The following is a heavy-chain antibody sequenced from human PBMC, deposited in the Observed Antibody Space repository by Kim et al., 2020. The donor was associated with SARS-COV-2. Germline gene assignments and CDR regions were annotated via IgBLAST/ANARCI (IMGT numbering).Heavy chain of an antibody. CDR3: ASRDMYFQH. CDR2: GST. D-gene: IGHD3-9*01. V-gene: IGHV3-53*01. J-gene: IGHJ1*01. Sequence: GSTYYADSVKGRFTISRDNSKNTLYLQMNSLRAEDTAVYYCASRDMYFQHWGQGTLVTVSS.